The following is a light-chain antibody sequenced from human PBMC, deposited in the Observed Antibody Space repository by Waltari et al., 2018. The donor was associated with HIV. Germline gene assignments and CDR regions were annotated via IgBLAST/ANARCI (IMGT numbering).Light chain of an antibody. CDR1: SSDVGSYNY. V-gene: IGLV2-14*03. Sequence: QSALPQPASLSGSPGESITISCPGTSSDVGSYNYSHCYQHHPGQAPSLMIYDVDNRLPGVSSRFSGSKSGNTASLTISGLRAEDEADYYCGSYTSSSTYVFGTGTEVTVL. CDR2: DVD. J-gene: IGLJ1*01. CDR3: GSYTSSSTYV.